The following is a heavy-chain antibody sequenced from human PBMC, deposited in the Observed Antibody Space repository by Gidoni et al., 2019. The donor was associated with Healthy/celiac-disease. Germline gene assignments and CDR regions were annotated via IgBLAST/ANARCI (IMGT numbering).Heavy chain of an antibody. V-gene: IGHV3-33*01. CDR3: ARGADSSSSDAFDI. CDR2: IWYDGSNK. Sequence: QVQLVESGGGVVQPGRSLRLSCAASGFTFSSYGMHWVRQAPGKGLEWVAVIWYDGSNKYYAYSVKGRFTISRDNSKNTLYLQMNSLRAEDTAVYYCARGADSSSSDAFDIWGQGTMVTVSS. D-gene: IGHD6-6*01. J-gene: IGHJ3*02. CDR1: GFTFSSYG.